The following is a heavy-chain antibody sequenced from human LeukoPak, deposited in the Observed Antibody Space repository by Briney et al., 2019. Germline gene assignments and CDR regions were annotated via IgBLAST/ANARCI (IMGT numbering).Heavy chain of an antibody. Sequence: SETLSLTRTVSGGSISSYYWSWIRQPPGKGLEWIGYIYYSGSTNYNPSLKSRVTISVDTSRNQFSLKLSSVTAADTAVYYCASITMVRGSGWFDPWGQGTLVTVSS. CDR3: ASITMVRGSGWFDP. J-gene: IGHJ5*02. D-gene: IGHD3-10*01. CDR2: IYYSGST. CDR1: GGSISSYY. V-gene: IGHV4-59*01.